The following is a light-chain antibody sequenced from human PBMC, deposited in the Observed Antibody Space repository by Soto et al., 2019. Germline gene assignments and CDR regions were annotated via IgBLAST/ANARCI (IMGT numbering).Light chain of an antibody. CDR2: GAS. CDR1: QSVSSY. J-gene: IGKJ1*01. V-gene: IGKV3D-15*01. Sequence: EIVLTQSPATLSLSPGERATLSCRASQSVSSYLAWYQQKPGQAPRLLIYGASTRADGVPDRFSGSGSGTEFTLTISSLQSEDFAVYYCQQYNDWHPWTFGQGTKVDIK. CDR3: QQYNDWHPWT.